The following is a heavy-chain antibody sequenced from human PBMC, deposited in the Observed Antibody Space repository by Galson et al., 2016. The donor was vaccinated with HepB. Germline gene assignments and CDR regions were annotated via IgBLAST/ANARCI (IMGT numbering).Heavy chain of an antibody. J-gene: IGHJ3*02. CDR2: ICYSGST. CDR3: ARVHCNALSVISGYDDAFET. Sequence: SETLSLTCTVSGGSTRSSSYYWGWIRQPPGKGLEWIGSICYSGSTYYNPSLKSRATISVDTSKNQFSLKLSSVTAADTALYFCARVHCNALSVISGYDDAFETWGQGTKVTVSS. D-gene: IGHD3-22*01. CDR1: GGSTRSSSYY. V-gene: IGHV4-39*01.